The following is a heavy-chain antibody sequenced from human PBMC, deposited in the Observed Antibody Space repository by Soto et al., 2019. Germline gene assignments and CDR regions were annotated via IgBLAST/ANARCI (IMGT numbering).Heavy chain of an antibody. CDR1: GFTFSSYA. V-gene: IGHV3-64D*08. CDR2: ISSNGGST. J-gene: IGHJ4*02. CDR3: VSSGGREIDY. D-gene: IGHD2-15*01. Sequence: GGSLRLSCSASGFTFSSYAMHWVRQAPGKGLEYVSAISSNGGSTYYADSMKGRFTISRDNSKNTLYLQMSSLRAEDTAVYYCVSSGGREIDYWGQGTLVTVSS.